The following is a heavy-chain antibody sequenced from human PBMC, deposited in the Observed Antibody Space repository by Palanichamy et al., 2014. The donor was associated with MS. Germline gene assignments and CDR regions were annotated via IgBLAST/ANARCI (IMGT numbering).Heavy chain of an antibody. Sequence: ETLSLTCTVSGGSISTYYWSWIRQPPGKGLEWIGYIYYSGSTSYNPSLDSRVTISLDTSKNQFSLKLSSVTAADTAVYYCARGVNWNYAIVYFDYWGQGTLVTVSS. CDR2: IYYSGST. CDR1: GGSISTYY. CDR3: ARGVNWNYAIVYFDY. V-gene: IGHV4-59*01. J-gene: IGHJ4*02. D-gene: IGHD1-7*01.